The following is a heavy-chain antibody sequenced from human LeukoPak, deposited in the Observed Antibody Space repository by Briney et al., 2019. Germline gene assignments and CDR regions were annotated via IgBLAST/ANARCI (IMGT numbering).Heavy chain of an antibody. CDR1: GYTFTSYY. Sequence: ASVKVSCKASGYTFTSYYMHWVRQAPGQGLEWMGIINPSGGSTSYAQKFQGRVTMSRDTSTSTVYMELSSLRSEDTAVYYCARGISGWYYIGAFDIWGQGTMVTVSS. V-gene: IGHV1-46*01. CDR2: INPSGGST. D-gene: IGHD6-19*01. J-gene: IGHJ3*02. CDR3: ARGISGWYYIGAFDI.